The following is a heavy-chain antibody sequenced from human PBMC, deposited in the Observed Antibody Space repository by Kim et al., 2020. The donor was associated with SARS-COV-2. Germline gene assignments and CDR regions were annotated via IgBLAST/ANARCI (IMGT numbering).Heavy chain of an antibody. V-gene: IGHV4-31*03. D-gene: IGHD2-15*01. CDR1: GGSISSGGYY. Sequence: SETLSLTCTVSGGSISSGGYYWSWIRQHPGKGLEWIGYIHYSGSTYYNPSLKSRVTMSVETSKSQVSLNLSSVTAADTAVYYCARSYCSGGSCYNYGLDVWGQGTTVTVSS. CDR3: ARSYCSGGSCYNYGLDV. J-gene: IGHJ6*02. CDR2: IHYSGST.